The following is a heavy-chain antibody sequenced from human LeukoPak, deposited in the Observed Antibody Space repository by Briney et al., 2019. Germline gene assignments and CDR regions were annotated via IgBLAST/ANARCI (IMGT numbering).Heavy chain of an antibody. D-gene: IGHD2-15*01. CDR2: IYYSGST. CDR1: GGSISSSSCY. J-gene: IGHJ2*01. V-gene: IGHV4-39*07. Sequence: SETLSLTCTVSGGSISSSSCYWGWIRQPPGKGLEWIGSIYYSGSTNYNPSLKSRVTISVDTSENQFSLKLSSVTAADTAVYYCARLTHNCYFDLWGRGTLVTVSS. CDR3: ARLTHNCYFDL.